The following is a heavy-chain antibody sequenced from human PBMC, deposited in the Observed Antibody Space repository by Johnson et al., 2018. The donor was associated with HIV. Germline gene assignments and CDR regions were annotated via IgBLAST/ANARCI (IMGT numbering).Heavy chain of an antibody. Sequence: GRSLRLSCAASGFTFSNYGMAWVRQAPGKGLEWVTVISFAGVKKYYADSVKGRFTISRDNSKNTLYLQMNSLRAEDTALYYCAKSTQASIVRESGPYGAFDIWGQGTMVTVSS. V-gene: IGHV3-30*18. D-gene: IGHD3-10*01. J-gene: IGHJ3*02. CDR1: GFTFSNYG. CDR2: ISFAGVKK. CDR3: AKSTQASIVRESGPYGAFDI.